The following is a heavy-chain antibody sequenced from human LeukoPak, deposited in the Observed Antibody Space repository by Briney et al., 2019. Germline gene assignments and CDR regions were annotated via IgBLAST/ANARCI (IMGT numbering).Heavy chain of an antibody. V-gene: IGHV4-4*07. CDR2: IYTSGST. D-gene: IGHD2-15*01. J-gene: IGHJ4*02. Sequence: SETLSLTCTVSGGSISSYYWSWIRQPAGKGLEWIGRIYTSGSTNYNPSLKSRVTMSVDTSKNQFSLKLISVTAADTAVYYCARDLGYCSGDSCYHYFDYWGQGSLVTVSS. CDR3: ARDLGYCSGDSCYHYFDY. CDR1: GGSISSYY.